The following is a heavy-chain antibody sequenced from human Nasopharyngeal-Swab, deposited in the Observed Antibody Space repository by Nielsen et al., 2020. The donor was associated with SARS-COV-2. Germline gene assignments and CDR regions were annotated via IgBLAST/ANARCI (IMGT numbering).Heavy chain of an antibody. CDR2: IKGGSSAK. J-gene: IGHJ3*02. V-gene: IGHV3-48*01. CDR1: GFTFRSRS. Sequence: GESLKISCVASGFTFRSRSMNWVRQAPGEGLKLVSNIKGGSSAKYYVDSVKGRFTISSDNAKNLLYLEMNSVRVEDTDVYYCVREGYTTGRNDAFDIWGQGTMVTVSS. CDR3: VREGYTTGRNDAFDI. D-gene: IGHD1-1*01.